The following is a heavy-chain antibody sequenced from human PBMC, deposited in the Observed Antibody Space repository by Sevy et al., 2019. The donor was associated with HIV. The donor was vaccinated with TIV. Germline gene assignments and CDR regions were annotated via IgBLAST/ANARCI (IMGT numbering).Heavy chain of an antibody. CDR2: IYYSGST. Sequence: GSLRLSCTVSGGSISSSSYYWGWIRQPPGKGLEWIGSIYYSGSTYYNPSLKSRVTISVDTSKNQFSLKLSSVTAADTAVYYCARPTYYAFWSGYYRYYYYMDVWGKGTTVTVSS. CDR3: ARPTYYAFWSGYYRYYYYMDV. CDR1: GGSISSSSYY. V-gene: IGHV4-39*01. D-gene: IGHD3-3*01. J-gene: IGHJ6*03.